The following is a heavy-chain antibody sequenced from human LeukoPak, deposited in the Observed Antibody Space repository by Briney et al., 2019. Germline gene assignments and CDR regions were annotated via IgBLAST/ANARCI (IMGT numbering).Heavy chain of an antibody. CDR1: GFTFNIYS. J-gene: IGHJ4*02. Sequence: EGSLRLSCAASGFTFNIYSMNWVRQAPGKGLEWVASISTSTSTAYYADSVKGRFTISRDNAKNSLYLQMNSLRHEDTAVYYCARVTGNLNGDYWGQGTLVTVSS. V-gene: IGHV3-48*02. CDR2: ISTSTSTA. CDR3: ARVTGNLNGDY. D-gene: IGHD1-14*01.